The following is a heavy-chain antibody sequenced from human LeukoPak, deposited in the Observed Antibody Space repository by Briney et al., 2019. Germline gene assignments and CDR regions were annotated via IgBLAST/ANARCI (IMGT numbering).Heavy chain of an antibody. D-gene: IGHD5-18*01. CDR2: INHSGST. CDR3: ARSHRGYSYGFDY. V-gene: IGHV4-34*01. Sequence: SETLSLTCAVYGGSFSGYYWSWIRQPPGKGLEWIGEINHSGSTNYDPSLKSRVTISVDTSKTQFALKLSSVTAADTAVYYCARSHRGYSYGFDYWGQGTLVTVSS. J-gene: IGHJ4*02. CDR1: GGSFSGYY.